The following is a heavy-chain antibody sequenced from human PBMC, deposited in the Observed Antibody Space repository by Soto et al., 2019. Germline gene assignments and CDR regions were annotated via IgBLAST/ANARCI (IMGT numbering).Heavy chain of an antibody. CDR2: INPSGGST. Sequence: ASVKVSCKASGYTFTSYYMHWVRQAPGQGLEWMGIINPSGGSTSYAQKFQGRVTMTRNTSISTAYMEMSSLRSEDTAVYYCARGRLGPGVYWGQGTLVTVSS. CDR3: ARGRLGPGVY. V-gene: IGHV1-46*01. J-gene: IGHJ4*02. CDR1: GYTFTSYY. D-gene: IGHD3-10*01.